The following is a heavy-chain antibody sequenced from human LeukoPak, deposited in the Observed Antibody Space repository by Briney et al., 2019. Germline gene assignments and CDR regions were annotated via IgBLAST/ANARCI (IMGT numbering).Heavy chain of an antibody. CDR1: GGTFSSYA. Sequence: ASVKVSCKAFGGTFSSYAISWVRQAPGQGLEWMGRIIPILGIANYAQKFQGRVTITADKSTSTAYMELSSLRSEDTAVYYCATARISNYYPLVDYWGQGTLVTVSS. J-gene: IGHJ4*02. V-gene: IGHV1-69*04. CDR3: ATARISNYYPLVDY. D-gene: IGHD4-11*01. CDR2: IIPILGIA.